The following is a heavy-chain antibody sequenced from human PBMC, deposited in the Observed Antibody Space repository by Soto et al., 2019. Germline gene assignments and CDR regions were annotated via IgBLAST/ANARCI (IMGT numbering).Heavy chain of an antibody. CDR2: IYYSGST. D-gene: IGHD6-13*01. CDR1: GGSISSSSYY. J-gene: IGHJ4*02. V-gene: IGHV4-39*01. CDR3: GRPGAAAGLDY. Sequence: PSETLSLTXTVSGGSISSSSYYWGWIRQPPGKGLEWIGSIYYSGSTYYNPSLKSRVTISVDTSKNQFSLKLRSVTAADTAVYYCGRPGAAAGLDYWGQGTLVTVSS.